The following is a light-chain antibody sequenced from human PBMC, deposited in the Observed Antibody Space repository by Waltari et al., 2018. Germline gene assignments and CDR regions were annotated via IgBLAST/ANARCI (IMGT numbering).Light chain of an antibody. Sequence: IAMTQSPSTLSASVGDSVTITCRASQNSGTWVAWYQQKPGKAPKPLIFDGSTLESGVPSRFSGSASGTDFTLTINSLQPDDFASYFCQQYNSYLSSFGQGTKLEI. V-gene: IGKV1-5*01. CDR2: DGS. J-gene: IGKJ2*01. CDR1: QNSGTW. CDR3: QQYNSYLSS.